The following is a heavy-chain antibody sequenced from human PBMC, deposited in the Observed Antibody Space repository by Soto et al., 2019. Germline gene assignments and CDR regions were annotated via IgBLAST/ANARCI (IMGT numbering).Heavy chain of an antibody. D-gene: IGHD3-10*01. J-gene: IGHJ4*02. Sequence: SETLSLTCAVYGGSFSGYYWSWIRQPPGKGLEWIGEINHSGSTNYNPSLKSRVTISVDTSKNQFSLKLSSVTAADTAVYYCARGLRPVRGVDYWGQGTLVT. V-gene: IGHV4-34*01. CDR3: ARGLRPVRGVDY. CDR1: GGSFSGYY. CDR2: INHSGST.